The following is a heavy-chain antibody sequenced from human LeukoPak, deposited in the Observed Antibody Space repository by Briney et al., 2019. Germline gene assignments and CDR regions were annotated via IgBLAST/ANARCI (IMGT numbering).Heavy chain of an antibody. Sequence: PSETLSLTCTVSGGSISSYYWSWIRQPPGKGLEGIGYIYYSGSTNYNPSLKSRVTISVDTSKNQFSLKLSSVTAADTAVYYCAXXXXLVHXYFDLWGRGTLVTV. J-gene: IGHJ2*01. CDR1: GGSISSYY. CDR2: IYYSGST. V-gene: IGHV4-59*01. CDR3: AXXXXLVHXYFDL.